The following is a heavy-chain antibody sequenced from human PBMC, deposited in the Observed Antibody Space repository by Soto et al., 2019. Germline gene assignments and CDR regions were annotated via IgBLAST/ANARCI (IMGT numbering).Heavy chain of an antibody. CDR3: ARLPYDFWSGYWTKVHYYYYGMDV. D-gene: IGHD3-3*01. Sequence: PAGALRHSCAASGFTFSIQSMNWVRPAPGKGLEWVSSISSSSSYIYYADSVKGRFTISRDNAKNSLYLQMNSLRAEDTAVYYCARLPYDFWSGYWTKVHYYYYGMDVWGQGTTVTVSS. J-gene: IGHJ6*02. CDR1: GFTFSIQS. CDR2: ISSSSSYI. V-gene: IGHV3-21*01.